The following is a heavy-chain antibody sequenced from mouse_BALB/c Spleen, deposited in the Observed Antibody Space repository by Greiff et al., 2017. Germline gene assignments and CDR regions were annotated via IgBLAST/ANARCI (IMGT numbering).Heavy chain of an antibody. Sequence: VQLQQSGAELVKPGASVKLSCKASGYTFTSYYMYWVKQRPGQGLEWIGEINPSNGGTNFNEKFKSKATLTVDKSSSTAYMQLSSLTSEDSAVYYCTRDGYDVLASRGQGTLVTVSA. D-gene: IGHD2-2*01. V-gene: IGHV1S81*02. CDR2: INPSNGGT. J-gene: IGHJ3*01. CDR1: GYTFTSYY. CDR3: TRDGYDVLAS.